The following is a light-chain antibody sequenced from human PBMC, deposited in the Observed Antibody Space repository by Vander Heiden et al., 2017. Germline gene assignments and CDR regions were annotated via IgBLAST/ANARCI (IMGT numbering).Light chain of an antibody. Sequence: DLQMTQSPPSLSASVGDRVPTTSPASKDISNYLSWYQHKPGNAPRLVIYDASILETGVPSRFSGSGSGTDFTFTISSLQPEDAATCYCQQDSHLPFTFGHGTKVEIK. CDR3: QQDSHLPFT. CDR2: DAS. J-gene: IGKJ3*01. CDR1: KDISNY. V-gene: IGKV1-33*01.